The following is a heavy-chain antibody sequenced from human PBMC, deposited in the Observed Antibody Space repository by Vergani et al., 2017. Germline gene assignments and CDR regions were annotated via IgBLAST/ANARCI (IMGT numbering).Heavy chain of an antibody. CDR3: ARVFAGSFDY. CDR2: ISSNGGST. J-gene: IGHJ4*02. CDR1: GFTFSSYA. D-gene: IGHD3-10*01. V-gene: IGHV3-64*01. Sequence: EVQLVESGGGLVQPGGSLRLSCAASGFTFSSYAMHWVRQAPGKGLEYVSAISSNGGSTYYANSVKGRITISRDNSKNTLYLQMGSLRAEDMAVYYCARVFAGSFDYWGQGTLVTVSS.